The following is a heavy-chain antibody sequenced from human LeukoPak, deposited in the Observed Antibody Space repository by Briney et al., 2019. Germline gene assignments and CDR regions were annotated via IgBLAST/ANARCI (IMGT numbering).Heavy chain of an antibody. CDR3: ARGARVWFDP. CDR2: INHSGST. Sequence: SETLSLTCAVYGGSFSGYYWSWIRQPPGKGLEWIGEINHSGSTNYNPALKSRVTISVDTSKNQFSLKLSSVTAADTAVYYCARGARVWFDPWGQGTLVTVSS. V-gene: IGHV4-34*01. CDR1: GGSFSGYY. J-gene: IGHJ5*02.